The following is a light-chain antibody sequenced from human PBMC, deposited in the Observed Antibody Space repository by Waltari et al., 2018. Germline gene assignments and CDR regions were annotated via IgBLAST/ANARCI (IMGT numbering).Light chain of an antibody. CDR3: QAYYSSTGV. J-gene: IGLJ1*01. CDR2: QDV. CDR1: QLGDSY. Sequence: SYELTQPPSVSVSPGQTASITCPGDQLGDSYVFWYQQKPGQSPVLVIYQDVKRPSGIPERFSGSNSGNTATLTISATQAVDEADYYCQAYYSSTGVFGTGTKVTVL. V-gene: IGLV3-1*01.